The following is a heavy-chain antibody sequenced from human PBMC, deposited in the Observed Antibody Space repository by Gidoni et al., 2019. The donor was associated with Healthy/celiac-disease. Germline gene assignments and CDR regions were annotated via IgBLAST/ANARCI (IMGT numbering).Heavy chain of an antibody. CDR3: ARDGGVYCSGGSCYGAFDI. V-gene: IGHV4-61*02. D-gene: IGHD2-15*01. Sequence: QVQLQESGPGLVKPSQTLSLTCTVSGGSISSGSYYWSWIRQPAGKGLEWIGRIYTSGRTNYNPSLKSRVTISVDTSKNQFSLKLSSVTAADTAVYYCARDGGVYCSGGSCYGAFDIWGQGTMVTVSS. J-gene: IGHJ3*02. CDR1: GGSISSGSYY. CDR2: IYTSGRT.